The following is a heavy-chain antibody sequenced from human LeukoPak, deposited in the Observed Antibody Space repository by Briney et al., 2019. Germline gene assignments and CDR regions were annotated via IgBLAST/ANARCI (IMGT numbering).Heavy chain of an antibody. V-gene: IGHV3-15*01. Sequence: PGGSLRLSCAASGFTFSNAWMSWVRQAPGKGLEWVGRIKSKTDGGTTDYAAPVKGRFTISRDDSKNTLYLQMNSLKTEDTAAYYCTTDLDYGDYYYYYYYYMDVWGKGTTVTVSS. CDR3: TTDLDYGDYYYYYYYYMDV. CDR2: IKSKTDGGTT. D-gene: IGHD4-17*01. J-gene: IGHJ6*03. CDR1: GFTFSNAW.